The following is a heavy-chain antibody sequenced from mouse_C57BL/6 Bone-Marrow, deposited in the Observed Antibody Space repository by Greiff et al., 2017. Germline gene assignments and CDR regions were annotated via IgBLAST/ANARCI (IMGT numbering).Heavy chain of an antibody. J-gene: IGHJ1*03. V-gene: IGHV1-15*01. D-gene: IGHD2-14*01. CDR1: GYTCTDYE. CDR2: IDPETGGT. CDR3: TRGTRRYFDV. Sequence: QVQLQQSGAELVRPGASVTLSCKASGYTCTDYEMHWVKQTPVHGLEWIGAIDPETGGTAYNQKFKGKAILTADKSSSTAYMERRSLTSEDSAVDYCTRGTRRYFDVWATGTTVTVSS.